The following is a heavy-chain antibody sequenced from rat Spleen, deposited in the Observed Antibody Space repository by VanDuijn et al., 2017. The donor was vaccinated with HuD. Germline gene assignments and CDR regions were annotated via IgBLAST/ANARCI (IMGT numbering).Heavy chain of an antibody. D-gene: IGHD1-4*01. CDR3: ARRPPGYVMDA. CDR1: GFTFSDYY. CDR2: IIYDGSST. J-gene: IGHJ4*01. V-gene: IGHV5-7*01. Sequence: EVQLVESGGGLVQPGRSMKLSCSASGFTFSDYYMAWVRQAPKKGLEWVATIIYDGSSTYYRDSVKGRFTVSRDNAKSTLYLQMDSLRSEDTATYYCARRPPGYVMDAWGQGPSVTVSS.